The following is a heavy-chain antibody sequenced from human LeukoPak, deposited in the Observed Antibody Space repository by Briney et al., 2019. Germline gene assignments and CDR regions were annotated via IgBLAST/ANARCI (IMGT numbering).Heavy chain of an antibody. V-gene: IGHV3-74*01. CDR3: AKAATYFYGSVTYDWFES. CDR1: GFTFISYW. CDR2: IESNGVT. D-gene: IGHD3-10*01. Sequence: PGGALQLSCEASGFTFISYWMHWVRQIPGKGLMWVSRIESNGVTLYADAVRERVTISRDNGKNTIYLQMNSLRVDDTAIYYCAKAATYFYGSVTYDWFESWGQGTLVTVSS. J-gene: IGHJ5*01.